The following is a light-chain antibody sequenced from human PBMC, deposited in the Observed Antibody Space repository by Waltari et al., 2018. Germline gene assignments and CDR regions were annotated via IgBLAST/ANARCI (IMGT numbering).Light chain of an antibody. CDR3: QQFDNLPLT. Sequence: DIVMTQSPSSLSAFVGERVTITCQASQDITNCLNWYQQKPGKAPKLLICDAFNLQSGVPLRFSGRGSGTNFTFTISALQPEDTATYFCQQFDNLPLTFGGGTKVEI. J-gene: IGKJ4*01. CDR1: QDITNC. CDR2: DAF. V-gene: IGKV1-33*01.